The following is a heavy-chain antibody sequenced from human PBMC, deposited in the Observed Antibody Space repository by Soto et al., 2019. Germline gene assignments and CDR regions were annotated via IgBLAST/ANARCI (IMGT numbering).Heavy chain of an antibody. V-gene: IGHV3-23*01. Sequence: PGGSLRLSCAASGFTFSSYAMSWVRQAPGKGLEWVSAISGSGGSTYYADSVKGRFTISRDNSKNTLYLQMNSLRAEDTAVYYCAKDGTITIFGVVINWFDPWGQGTLVTVSS. CDR2: ISGSGGST. D-gene: IGHD3-3*01. CDR1: GFTFSSYA. CDR3: AKDGTITIFGVVINWFDP. J-gene: IGHJ5*02.